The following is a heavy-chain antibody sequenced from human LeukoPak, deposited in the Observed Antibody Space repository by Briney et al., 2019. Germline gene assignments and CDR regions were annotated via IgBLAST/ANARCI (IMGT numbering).Heavy chain of an antibody. D-gene: IGHD2-2*01. CDR2: FDPEDGET. V-gene: IGHV1-24*01. CDR1: GYTLTELS. CDR3: ARDVEGTSPLDY. Sequence: AASVKVSCKVSGYTLTELSMHWVRQAPGKGLEWMGGFDPEDGETIYAQKFQGRVTITADESTSTAYMELSSLRSEDTAVYYCARDVEGTSPLDYWGQGTLVTVSS. J-gene: IGHJ4*02.